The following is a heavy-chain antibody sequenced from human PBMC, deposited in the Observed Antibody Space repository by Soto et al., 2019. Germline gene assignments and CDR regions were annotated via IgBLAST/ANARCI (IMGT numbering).Heavy chain of an antibody. CDR2: MNPNSGNT. D-gene: IGHD3-10*01. V-gene: IGHV1-8*01. CDR1: GYTFTSYD. J-gene: IGHJ6*02. CDR3: ASLGYGSGSYYYYYGMDV. Sequence: QVQLVQSGAEVKKPGASVKVSCKASGYTFTSYDINWVRQATGQRLEWMGWMNPNSGNTGYAQTFQGRVTMTRNTSISTGYMEMSSLRSEDTAVYYCASLGYGSGSYYYYYGMDVWGQGTTVTVSS.